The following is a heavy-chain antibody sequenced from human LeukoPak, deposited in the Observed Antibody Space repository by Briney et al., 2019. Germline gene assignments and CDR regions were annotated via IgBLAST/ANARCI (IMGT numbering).Heavy chain of an antibody. CDR2: INHSGST. V-gene: IGHV4-34*01. J-gene: IGHJ4*02. Sequence: GSLRLSCAASGFTFNSYSMDWVRQAPGKGLEWIGEINHSGSTNYNPSLKSRVTISVDTSKNQFSLKLSSVTAADTAVYYCARIGTAVAGNHWGQGTLVTVSS. CDR1: GFTFNSYS. CDR3: ARIGTAVAGNH. D-gene: IGHD6-19*01.